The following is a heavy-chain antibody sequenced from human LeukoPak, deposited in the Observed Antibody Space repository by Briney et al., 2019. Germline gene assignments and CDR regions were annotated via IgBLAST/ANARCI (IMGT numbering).Heavy chain of an antibody. V-gene: IGHV3-7*01. CDR2: IKQDGSEK. Sequence: GGSLRLSCAASGFTFSNYWMSWVRQAPGKGLEWVANIKQDGSEKYYVDSVKGRFTISRDNAKNSLYLQMSSLRAEDTAVYYCARDNGIAAAGTPYFDYWGQGTLVTVSS. J-gene: IGHJ4*02. D-gene: IGHD6-13*01. CDR3: ARDNGIAAAGTPYFDY. CDR1: GFTFSNYW.